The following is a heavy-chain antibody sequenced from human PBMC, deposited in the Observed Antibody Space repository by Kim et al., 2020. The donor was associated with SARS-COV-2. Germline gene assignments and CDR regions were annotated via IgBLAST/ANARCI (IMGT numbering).Heavy chain of an antibody. V-gene: IGHV3-15*01. D-gene: IGHD2-21*02. CDR1: GFTFSNAY. CDR3: TTGGGDSEYFDY. CDR2: IKTKADGGTT. J-gene: IGHJ4*02. Sequence: GGSLRLSCAASGFTFSNAYMSWVRQAPGKGLEWVGRIKTKADGGTTDYAAPVKGRFTISRDDSKTTLFLQMNSLKTEDSGVYHCTTGGGDSEYFDYWGQGTLVTVSS.